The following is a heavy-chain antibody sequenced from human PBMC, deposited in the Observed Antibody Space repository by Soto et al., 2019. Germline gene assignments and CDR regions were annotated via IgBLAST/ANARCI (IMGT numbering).Heavy chain of an antibody. Sequence: SETLSLTCAVYGGSFSGYYWSWIRQPPGKGLEWIGEINHSGSTNYNPSLKSRVTISVDTSKNQFSLKLSSVTAADTAVYYCARGYCSSTSCPPHYFDYWGQGTLVTVSS. CDR1: GGSFSGYY. D-gene: IGHD2-2*01. CDR3: ARGYCSSTSCPPHYFDY. V-gene: IGHV4-34*01. J-gene: IGHJ4*02. CDR2: INHSGST.